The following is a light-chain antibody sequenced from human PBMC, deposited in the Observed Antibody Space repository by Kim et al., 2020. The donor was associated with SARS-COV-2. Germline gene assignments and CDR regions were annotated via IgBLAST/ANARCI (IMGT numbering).Light chain of an antibody. CDR1: NIGSKS. Sequence: SYVLTQPPSVSVAPGKTARITCGGNNIGSKSVHWYQQKPGQAPVLVIYYDSDRPSGIPERFSGSNSGNTATLTISRVEAGDEADYYCQVWDSSSDHWVFGGGTKVTVL. J-gene: IGLJ3*02. V-gene: IGLV3-21*04. CDR3: QVWDSSSDHWV. CDR2: YDS.